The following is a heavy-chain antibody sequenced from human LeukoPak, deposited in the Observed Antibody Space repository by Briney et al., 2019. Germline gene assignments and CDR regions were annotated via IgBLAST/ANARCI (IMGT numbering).Heavy chain of an antibody. CDR3: AKVGIRRAVAGIQRDYYMDV. V-gene: IGHV3-23*01. D-gene: IGHD6-19*01. J-gene: IGHJ6*03. Sequence: PGGSLRLSCAGSGFTFSNYAMTCGRQAPGKGLEWVSEISGSGGSTYYADSVKGRFTISRDNSIDTLYVQMNSLRAEDTAVYCAKVGIRRAVAGIQRDYYMDVWGNGTTVTVSS. CDR2: ISGSGGST. CDR1: GFTFSNYA.